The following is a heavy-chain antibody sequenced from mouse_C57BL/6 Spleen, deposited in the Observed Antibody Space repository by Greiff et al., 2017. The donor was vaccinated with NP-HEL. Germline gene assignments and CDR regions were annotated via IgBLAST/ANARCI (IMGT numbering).Heavy chain of an antibody. Sequence: VQLQQPGAELVKPGASVKLSCKASGYTFTSYWMHWVKQRPGQGLEWIGMIHPNSGSTNYNEKFKSKATLTVDKSSSTAYMQLSSLTSEDSAVYYGAREGYYGSSQAWFAYWGQGTLVTVSA. CDR2: IHPNSGST. D-gene: IGHD1-1*01. J-gene: IGHJ3*01. CDR3: AREGYYGSSQAWFAY. CDR1: GYTFTSYW. V-gene: IGHV1-64*01.